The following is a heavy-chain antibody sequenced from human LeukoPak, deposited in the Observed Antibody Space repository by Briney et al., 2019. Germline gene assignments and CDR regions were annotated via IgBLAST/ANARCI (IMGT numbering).Heavy chain of an antibody. Sequence: GGSLRLSCAASGFTFSSYAMSWVRQAPGKGLEWVSTISGSGGSTYYADFVKGRFTISRDNAKNSLYLQMTSLRAEDTAVYYCARASGSFFDYWGQGTLVTVSS. V-gene: IGHV3-23*01. D-gene: IGHD1-26*01. CDR3: ARASGSFFDY. J-gene: IGHJ4*02. CDR1: GFTFSSYA. CDR2: ISGSGGST.